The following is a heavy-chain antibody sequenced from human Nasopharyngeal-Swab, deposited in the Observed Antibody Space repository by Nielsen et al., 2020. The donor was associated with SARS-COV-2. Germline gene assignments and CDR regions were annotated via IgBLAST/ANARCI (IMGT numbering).Heavy chain of an antibody. D-gene: IGHD1-26*01. CDR2: ITESGNYV. V-gene: IGHV3-21*01. J-gene: IGHJ4*02. CDR1: GIIFSSYA. Sequence: LKISCAASGIIFSSYAMSWVRQAPGMGLEWVSSITESGNYVYYADSVKGRFTISRDNAKNSLYLQMNSLTVKDSAVYFCTSAGSYRFDYWGQGTLVTVSS. CDR3: TSAGSYRFDY.